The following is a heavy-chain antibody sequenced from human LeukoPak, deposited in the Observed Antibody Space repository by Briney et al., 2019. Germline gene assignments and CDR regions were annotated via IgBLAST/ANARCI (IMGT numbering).Heavy chain of an antibody. CDR1: GGSFSGYY. Sequence: SDTLSLTCAVYGGSFSGYYWSWIRQPPGKGLEWIGEINHSGSTNYNPSLKSRVTISVDTSKNQFSLKLSSVTAADTAVYYCARQRCSSTSCLLDYWGQGALVTVSS. J-gene: IGHJ4*02. CDR2: INHSGST. V-gene: IGHV4-34*01. D-gene: IGHD2-2*01. CDR3: ARQRCSSTSCLLDY.